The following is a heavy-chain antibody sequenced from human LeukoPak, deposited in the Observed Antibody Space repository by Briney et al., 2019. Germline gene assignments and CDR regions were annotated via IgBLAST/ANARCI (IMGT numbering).Heavy chain of an antibody. D-gene: IGHD3-22*01. J-gene: IGHJ1*01. V-gene: IGHV3-74*01. CDR3: ARAPSEIGGYYPEYFRH. CDR1: GFTFSTYW. CDR2: IKSDGGT. Sequence: GGSLRLSCAPSGFTFSTYWMHWVPHAPGKGLVWVSRIKSDGGTNYADSVKGRFTISRDNAKKTVSLQMNSLRPEDTGVYYCARAPSEIGGYYPEYFRHWGQGTLVTVSS.